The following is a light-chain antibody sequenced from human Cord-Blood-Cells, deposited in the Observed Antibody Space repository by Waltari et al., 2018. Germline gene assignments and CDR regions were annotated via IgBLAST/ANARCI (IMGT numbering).Light chain of an antibody. CDR1: QSISSY. CDR3: QQSYSTLT. CDR2: AAS. V-gene: IGKV1-39*01. Sequence: DIQMTQSPSSLSASVGDRVTITCRASQSISSYLNWYQQKPGKAPKLLIYAASSLQSGVPSRFSCSGSGTDFTLTISSLQPEEFATYYCQQSYSTLTFGGGTKVEIK. J-gene: IGKJ4*01.